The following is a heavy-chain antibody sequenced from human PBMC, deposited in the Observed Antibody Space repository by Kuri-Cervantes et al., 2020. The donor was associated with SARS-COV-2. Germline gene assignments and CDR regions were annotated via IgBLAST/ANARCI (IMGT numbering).Heavy chain of an antibody. CDR3: ARESRYVYGEFDF. Sequence: ETLSLTCAASGFIFSSYWMSWVRQVPGKGLEWVANIKQRGNEKYYVDSVKSRFTISRDNAQNSLYLEMNSLRGEDTAVYYCARESRYVYGEFDFWGQGTLVTVSS. D-gene: IGHD5-18*01. V-gene: IGHV3-7*03. CDR2: IKQRGNEK. J-gene: IGHJ4*02. CDR1: GFIFSSYW.